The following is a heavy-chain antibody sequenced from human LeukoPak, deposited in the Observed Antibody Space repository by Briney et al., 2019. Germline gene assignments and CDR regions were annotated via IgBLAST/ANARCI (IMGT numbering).Heavy chain of an antibody. V-gene: IGHV1-2*02. Sequence: ASVKVSCKASGYTSTGYYMHWVRQAPGQGLEWMGWINPNSGGTNYAQKFQGRVTMTRDTSISTAYMELSRLRSDDTAVYYCARVPGKYYYGSGSKYYYYYGMDVWGQGTTVTVSS. CDR1: GYTSTGYY. CDR2: INPNSGGT. D-gene: IGHD3-10*01. CDR3: ARVPGKYYYGSGSKYYYYYGMDV. J-gene: IGHJ6*02.